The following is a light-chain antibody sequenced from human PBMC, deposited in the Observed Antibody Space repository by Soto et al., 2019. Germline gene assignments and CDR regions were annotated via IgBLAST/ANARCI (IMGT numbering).Light chain of an antibody. CDR3: QHSYGTPRT. CDR1: QSISTY. V-gene: IGKV1-39*01. J-gene: IGKJ1*01. CDR2: AVS. Sequence: DIQMTQSPSSLSASVGDRVTITCRASQSISTYLNWYQHKPGKAPKVLIYAVSSLQSGVPSRFSGSGSETDFTLTITSLQPEDSATYYCQHSYGTPRTFGQGTKVEIK.